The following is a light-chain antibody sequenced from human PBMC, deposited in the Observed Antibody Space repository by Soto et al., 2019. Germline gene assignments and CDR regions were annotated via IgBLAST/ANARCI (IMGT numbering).Light chain of an antibody. CDR2: WAS. Sequence: DIMMTQSPDSLAVSLGERATINCKSSQSVLYSSNNKNYLVWYQQKPGQPPKLLIYWASIRESGVPDRFSGSGSGTDFTLTISSLQAEDVAVYYCQQYYSHPYTFGQGTKLEIK. V-gene: IGKV4-1*01. CDR1: QSVLYSSNNKNY. CDR3: QQYYSHPYT. J-gene: IGKJ2*01.